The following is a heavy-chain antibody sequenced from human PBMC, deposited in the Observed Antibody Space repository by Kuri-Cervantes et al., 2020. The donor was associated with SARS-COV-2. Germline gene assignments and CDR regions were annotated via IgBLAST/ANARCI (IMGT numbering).Heavy chain of an antibody. CDR3: ARDLSWAAAGSLDY. CDR1: GFTFSSYA. D-gene: IGHD6-13*01. V-gene: IGHV3-30-3*01. CDR2: ISYDGSNK. Sequence: GESLKISCSASGFTFSSYAMHWVRQAPGKGLEWVAVISYDGSNKYYADSVKGRFTISRDNSKNTLYLQMNRLRAEDTAVYYCARDLSWAAAGSLDYWGQGTLVTVSS. J-gene: IGHJ4*02.